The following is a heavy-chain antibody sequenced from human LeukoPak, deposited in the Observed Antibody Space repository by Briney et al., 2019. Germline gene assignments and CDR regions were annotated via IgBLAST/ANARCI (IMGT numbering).Heavy chain of an antibody. Sequence: GGSLRLSCAASGYTFSSYAMHWVRQAPGKGLEWVAVISYGGSNKYYADSVKGRFTISRDNSKNTLYLQMNSLRAEDTAVYYCARGGNSGYYDSSGPFDYWGQGTLVTVSS. D-gene: IGHD3-22*01. V-gene: IGHV3-30*04. CDR3: ARGGNSGYYDSSGPFDY. J-gene: IGHJ4*02. CDR1: GYTFSSYA. CDR2: ISYGGSNK.